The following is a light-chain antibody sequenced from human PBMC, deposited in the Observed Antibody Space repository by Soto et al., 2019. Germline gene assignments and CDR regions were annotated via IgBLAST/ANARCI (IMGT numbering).Light chain of an antibody. V-gene: IGLV2-23*02. CDR3: CSYAGSSTYV. J-gene: IGLJ1*01. Sequence: QSVLTHAASVSGSPGQWITISCTGTSIDVVSYNLVSWYQQHPGKAPKLMIYEVSKRPSGVSNRFSGSKSGNTASLTISGLQAEDEADYYCCSYAGSSTYVFGTGTKVTVL. CDR2: EVS. CDR1: SIDVVSYNL.